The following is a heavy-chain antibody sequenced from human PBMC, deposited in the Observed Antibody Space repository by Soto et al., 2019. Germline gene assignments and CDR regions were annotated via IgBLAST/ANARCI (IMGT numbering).Heavy chain of an antibody. Sequence: EVQLVESGGGLVQPGESLRLSCAASGFPFSSYWMHWVRQAPGKGLVWVSRINSDGSRTNYADSVKGRFTVSIDNAKNTQYLHMNSLRAEDTAVYYCARVLTGSWNLFDPWGQGTLVTVSS. D-gene: IGHD6-13*01. V-gene: IGHV3-74*01. CDR3: ARVLTGSWNLFDP. CDR2: INSDGSRT. CDR1: GFPFSSYW. J-gene: IGHJ5*02.